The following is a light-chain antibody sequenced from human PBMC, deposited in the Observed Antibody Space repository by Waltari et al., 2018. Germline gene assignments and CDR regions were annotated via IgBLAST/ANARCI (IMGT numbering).Light chain of an antibody. Sequence: QSALTQPASVSGSPGQSITISCTGTSSDVGGYNYVSWYHQHPGKAPKRLIYDVSKRPSGVSKRFSGSKSGNTASLTISGLQAEDEADYYCSSYTSSSTLYVFGTGTKVTVL. V-gene: IGLV2-14*01. CDR3: SSYTSSSTLYV. CDR2: DVS. J-gene: IGLJ1*01. CDR1: SSDVGGYNY.